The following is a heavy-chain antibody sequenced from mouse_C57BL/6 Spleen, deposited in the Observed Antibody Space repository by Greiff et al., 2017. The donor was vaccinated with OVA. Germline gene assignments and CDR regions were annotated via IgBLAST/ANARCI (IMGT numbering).Heavy chain of an antibody. CDR3: AISLITTVVATEYFDV. J-gene: IGHJ1*03. V-gene: IGHV1-82*01. Sequence: QVQLKESGPELVKPGASVKISCKASGYAFSSSWMNWVKQRPGKGLEWIGRIYPGDGDTNYNGKFKGKATLTADKSSSTAYMQLSSLTSEDSAVYFCAISLITTVVATEYFDVWGTGTTVTVSS. CDR1: GYAFSSSW. D-gene: IGHD1-1*01. CDR2: IYPGDGDT.